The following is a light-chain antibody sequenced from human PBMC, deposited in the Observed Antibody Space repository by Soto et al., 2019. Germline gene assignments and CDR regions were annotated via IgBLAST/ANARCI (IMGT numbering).Light chain of an antibody. Sequence: QSVLTQPASVSGSPGQSIAISCTGTDSDVGGYSYVSWYQQYPGKAPKLIIYDVSNRPSGVSDRFSGSKSGNTASLTISGLQAEDEADYYCSSYTASNTYVFGCGTKVTVL. CDR3: SSYTASNTYV. CDR2: DVS. J-gene: IGLJ1*01. V-gene: IGLV2-14*01. CDR1: DSDVGGYSY.